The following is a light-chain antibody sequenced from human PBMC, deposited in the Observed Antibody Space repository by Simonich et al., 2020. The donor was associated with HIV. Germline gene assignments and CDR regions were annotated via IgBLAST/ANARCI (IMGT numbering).Light chain of an antibody. Sequence: EIVMTQSPATLSVSPGERATLSCRASQSVSSNLAWYQQKPGQAPRLLIYGASTRATGIPARFSGSWSGTEFTLTISSMQSEDIATYYCHQYNHRPLTFGGGTKVEMK. CDR3: HQYNHRPLT. CDR2: GAS. J-gene: IGKJ4*01. V-gene: IGKV3-15*01. CDR1: QSVSSN.